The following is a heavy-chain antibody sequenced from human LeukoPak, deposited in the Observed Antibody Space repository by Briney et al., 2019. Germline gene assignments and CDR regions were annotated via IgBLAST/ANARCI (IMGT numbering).Heavy chain of an antibody. J-gene: IGHJ4*02. CDR2: ISGSGDST. CDR3: ARNVSSGWYVDY. CDR1: GFTFSSYA. D-gene: IGHD6-19*01. Sequence: GGSLRLSCAVSGFTFSSYAMSWVRQAPGKGLEWVSAISGSGDSTSYADSVKGRFSVSKDNSKNTLYLQMNSLRAEDTALYFCARNVSSGWYVDYWGQGTLVTVSS. V-gene: IGHV3-23*01.